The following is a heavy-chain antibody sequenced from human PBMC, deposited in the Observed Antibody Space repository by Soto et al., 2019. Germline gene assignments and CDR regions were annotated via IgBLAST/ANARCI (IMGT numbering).Heavy chain of an antibody. CDR1: GGTFSSYA. CDR2: IIPIFGTA. V-gene: IGHV1-69*12. J-gene: IGHJ6*02. CDR3: ATHEIGHCISASCYKGGYYYGMDV. D-gene: IGHD2-2*02. Sequence: QVQLVQSGAEVKKPGSAVKVSCKASGGTFSSYAISWVRQAPGQGLEWMGGIIPIFGTADYAQKFQGRVTITADESRSTAYVELSSLRSEDTAMYYCATHEIGHCISASCYKGGYYYGMDVWGQGTTVTVSS.